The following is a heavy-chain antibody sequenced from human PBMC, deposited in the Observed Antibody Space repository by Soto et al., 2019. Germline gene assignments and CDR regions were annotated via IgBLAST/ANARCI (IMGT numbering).Heavy chain of an antibody. D-gene: IGHD2-15*01. Sequence: QVQLQQWGAGVLKPSETLSLTCAVYGGSFSGYYWSWIRQPPGEGLEWIGEINHSGSTNCNPSLKSRVTISVDTSKNQFSLKLSSVTAAHTAVYYCARAPVVVVVAAMGYNWFDPWGQGTLVTVSS. J-gene: IGHJ5*02. V-gene: IGHV4-34*01. CDR2: INHSGST. CDR3: ARAPVVVVVAAMGYNWFDP. CDR1: GGSFSGYY.